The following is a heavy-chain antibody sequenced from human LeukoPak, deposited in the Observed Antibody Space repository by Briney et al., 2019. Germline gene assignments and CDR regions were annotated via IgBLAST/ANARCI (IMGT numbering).Heavy chain of an antibody. V-gene: IGHV4-30-2*01. CDR3: ASRRRGTNRPFDY. J-gene: IGHJ4*02. CDR2: IYHSGST. Sequence: PSETLSLTCAVSGGSISSGGYSWSWIRQPPGKGLEWIGYIYHSGSTYYNPSLKSRVTISVDTSKNQFSLKLSSVTAADTAVYYCASRRRGTNRPFDYWGQGTLVTVSS. CDR1: GGSISSGGYS. D-gene: IGHD1-26*01.